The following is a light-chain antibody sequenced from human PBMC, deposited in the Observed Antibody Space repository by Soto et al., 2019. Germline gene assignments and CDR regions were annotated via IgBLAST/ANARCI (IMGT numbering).Light chain of an antibody. V-gene: IGLV1-51*01. Sequence: QAVVTQPPSVSAAPGQKVSISCSGSSSNVGKNFVSWYQHVPGKAPKLLIYDNQKRPSGIPDRFSASKSGTLATLDITGLQTGDEAAYFCCSYAGSRNVYVVFGGGTKVTVL. CDR3: CSYAGSRNVYVV. J-gene: IGLJ2*01. CDR1: SSNVGKNF. CDR2: DNQ.